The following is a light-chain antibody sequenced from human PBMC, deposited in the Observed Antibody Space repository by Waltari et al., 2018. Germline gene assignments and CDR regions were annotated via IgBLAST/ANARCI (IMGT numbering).Light chain of an antibody. Sequence: EIVMTQSPATLSVSPGERATLSCRANQSVSFNLAWYQQKPGQAPRLLIYGAFTRATGIPSRFSGSGSGTGFTLTISSLQSEDFVVYYCQKYNNWPFTFGPGTKVDIK. CDR2: GAF. J-gene: IGKJ3*01. CDR3: QKYNNWPFT. V-gene: IGKV3D-15*01. CDR1: QSVSFN.